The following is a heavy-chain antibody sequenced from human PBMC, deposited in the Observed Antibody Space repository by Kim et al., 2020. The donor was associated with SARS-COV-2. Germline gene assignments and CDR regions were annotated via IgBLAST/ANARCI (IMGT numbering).Heavy chain of an antibody. J-gene: IGHJ6*02. CDR2: ISAYNGNT. D-gene: IGHD2-2*01. V-gene: IGHV1-18*01. CDR3: AREEGDLRYCSSTSCRKAYYYYGMDV. CDR1: GYTFTSYG. Sequence: ASVKVSCKASGYTFTSYGISWVRQAPGQGLEWMGWISAYNGNTNYAQKLQGRVTMTTDTSTSTAYMELRSLRSDDTAVYYCAREEGDLRYCSSTSCRKAYYYYGMDVWGQGTTVTVSS.